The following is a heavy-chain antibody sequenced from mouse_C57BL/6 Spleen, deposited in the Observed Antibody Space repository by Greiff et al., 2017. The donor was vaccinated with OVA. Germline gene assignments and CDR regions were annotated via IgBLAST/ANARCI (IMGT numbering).Heavy chain of an antibody. V-gene: IGHV5-6*01. CDR1: GFTFSSYG. CDR2: ISSGGSYT. J-gene: IGHJ1*03. D-gene: IGHD2-3*01. CDR3: ARHGGYDGYYLWYFDV. Sequence: EVQVVESGGDLVKPGGSLKLSCAASGFTFSSYGMSWVRQTPDKRLEWVAPISSGGSYTYYPDSVKGRFTISRDNAKNTLYLQMSSLKSEDTAMYYGARHGGYDGYYLWYFDVWGTGTTVTVSS.